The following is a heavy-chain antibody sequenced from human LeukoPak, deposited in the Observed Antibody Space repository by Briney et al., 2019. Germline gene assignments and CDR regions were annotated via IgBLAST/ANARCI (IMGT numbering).Heavy chain of an antibody. J-gene: IGHJ5*02. CDR1: GFTFSSYW. V-gene: IGHV3-7*01. CDR3: ARDRCSGGSCYLGWFDP. D-gene: IGHD2-15*01. CDR2: INHNGNVN. Sequence: GGSLRLSCAASGFTFSSYWMNWARQAPGKGLEWVASINHNGNVNYYVDSVKGRFTISRDNAKNSLYLQMNSLRAEDTAVYYCARDRCSGGSCYLGWFDPWGQGTLVTVSS.